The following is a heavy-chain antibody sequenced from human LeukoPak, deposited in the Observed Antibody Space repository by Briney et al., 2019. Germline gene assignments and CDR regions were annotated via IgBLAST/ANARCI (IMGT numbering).Heavy chain of an antibody. J-gene: IGHJ4*02. V-gene: IGHV4-34*01. CDR3: ARGLMVRGPSDY. CDR2: INHSGST. Sequence: PSETLSLTCAVYGGSFSGYYWSWIRQPPGKGLEWIGEINHSGSTNYNPSLKSRVTISVDTSKNQFSLKLSSATAADTAVYYCARGLMVRGPSDYWGQGTLVTVSS. D-gene: IGHD3-10*01. CDR1: GGSFSGYY.